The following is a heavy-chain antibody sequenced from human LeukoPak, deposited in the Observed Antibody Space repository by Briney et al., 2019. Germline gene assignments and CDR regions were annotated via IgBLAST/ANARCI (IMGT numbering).Heavy chain of an antibody. V-gene: IGHV4-4*07. D-gene: IGHD3-22*01. CDR1: GGSISSYY. CDR3: ARGYYDSSGYYLDY. J-gene: IGHJ4*02. Sequence: SETLSLTCTVSGGSISSYYWSWIRQPAGKGLEWIGRIYTSGSTNYNPSLKSRVTISVDTSKNQFSLKLSSVTAADTAVYYCARGYYDSSGYYLDYWGQGTLVTVSS. CDR2: IYTSGST.